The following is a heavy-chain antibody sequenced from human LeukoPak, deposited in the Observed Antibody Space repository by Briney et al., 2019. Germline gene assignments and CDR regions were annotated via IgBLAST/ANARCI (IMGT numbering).Heavy chain of an antibody. CDR3: ARARVVVVAATRYYYCGMDV. CDR1: GGSFSGYY. Sequence: SETLSLTCAVYGGSFSGYYWSWIRQPPGKGLEWIGEINHSGSTNYNPSLKSRVTISVDTSKNQFSLRLSSVTAADTAVYYCARARVVVVAATRYYYCGMDVWGQGTTVTVSS. V-gene: IGHV4-34*01. J-gene: IGHJ6*02. CDR2: INHSGST. D-gene: IGHD2-15*01.